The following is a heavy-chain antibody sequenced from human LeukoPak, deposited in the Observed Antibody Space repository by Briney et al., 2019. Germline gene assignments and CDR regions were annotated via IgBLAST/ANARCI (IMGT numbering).Heavy chain of an antibody. CDR2: IYTSGST. CDR3: AREQQWLPTLHFDY. CDR1: GGSISSYY. J-gene: IGHJ4*02. Sequence: PSETLSLTCTVSGGSISSYYWSWIRQPAGNGLEWIGRIYTSGSTNYNPSLKSRVTMSVDTSKNQFSLKLSSVTAADTAVYYCAREQQWLPTLHFDYWGQATLVTVSS. D-gene: IGHD6-19*01. V-gene: IGHV4-4*07.